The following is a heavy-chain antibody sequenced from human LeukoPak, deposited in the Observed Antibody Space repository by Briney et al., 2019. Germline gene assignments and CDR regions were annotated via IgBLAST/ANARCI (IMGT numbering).Heavy chain of an antibody. D-gene: IGHD3-22*01. CDR1: GGSISSYY. CDR3: ARAILRGYYYDSSEGAFDI. Sequence: SETLSLTCTVSGGSISSYYWSWIRQPPGKGLEWIGYIYYSGSTNYNPSLKSRVTISVDTSKNQFSLKLSSVTAADTAVYYCARAILRGYYYDSSEGAFDIWGQGTMVTVSS. V-gene: IGHV4-59*01. J-gene: IGHJ3*02. CDR2: IYYSGST.